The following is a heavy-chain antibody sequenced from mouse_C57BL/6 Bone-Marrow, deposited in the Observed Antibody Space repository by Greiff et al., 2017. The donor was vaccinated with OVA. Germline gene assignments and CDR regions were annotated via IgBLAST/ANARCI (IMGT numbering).Heavy chain of an antibody. CDR2: IRLKSDNYAT. CDR3: TQDDGFFAY. CDR1: GFTFSNYW. D-gene: IGHD2-3*01. Sequence: EVKVVESGGGLVQPGGSMKLSCVASGFTFSNYWMNWVRQSPEKGLEWVAQIRLKSDNYATHYAESVKGRFTISRDDSKSSVYLQMNNLRAEDTGIYYCTQDDGFFAYWGQGTLVTVSA. V-gene: IGHV6-3*01. J-gene: IGHJ3*01.